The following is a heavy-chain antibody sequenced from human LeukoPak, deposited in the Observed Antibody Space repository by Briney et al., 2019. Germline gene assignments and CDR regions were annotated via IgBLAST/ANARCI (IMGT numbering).Heavy chain of an antibody. Sequence: GGSLRLSCAASGFTFSSYGMHWVRQAPGKGLEWVAVIWYDGSNKYYADSVKGRFTISRDNAKNSLYLQMNSLRAEDTAVYYCARDRGGYYDSSGYFQRGVGTGFYYYYYGMDVWGQGTTVTVSS. CDR2: IWYDGSNK. V-gene: IGHV3-33*01. CDR1: GFTFSSYG. D-gene: IGHD3-22*01. CDR3: ARDRGGYYDSSGYFQRGVGTGFYYYYYGMDV. J-gene: IGHJ6*02.